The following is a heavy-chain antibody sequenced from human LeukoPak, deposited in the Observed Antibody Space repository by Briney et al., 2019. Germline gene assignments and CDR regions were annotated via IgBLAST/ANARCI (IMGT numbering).Heavy chain of an antibody. J-gene: IGHJ4*02. Sequence: PGGSLRLSCAASGFTFSSYEMNWVRQAPGKGLEWVSYISSSGSTIYYADSVKGRSTISRDNAKNSLYLQMNSLRAEDTAVYYCARSTTVTNFDYWGQGTLVTVSS. D-gene: IGHD4-17*01. V-gene: IGHV3-48*03. CDR2: ISSSGSTI. CDR3: ARSTTVTNFDY. CDR1: GFTFSSYE.